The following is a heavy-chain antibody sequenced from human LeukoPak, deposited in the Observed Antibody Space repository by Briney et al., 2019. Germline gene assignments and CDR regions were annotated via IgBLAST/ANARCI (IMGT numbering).Heavy chain of an antibody. D-gene: IGHD5-24*01. V-gene: IGHV4-34*01. CDR2: INHSGST. Sequence: SETLSLTCAVYGGSFSGYYWSWIRQPPGKGLEWIGEINHSGSTNYNPSLKGRVTISVDTSKNQFSLKLSSVTAADTAVYYCARREMAGFDYWGQGTLVTVSS. CDR3: ARREMAGFDY. J-gene: IGHJ4*02. CDR1: GGSFSGYY.